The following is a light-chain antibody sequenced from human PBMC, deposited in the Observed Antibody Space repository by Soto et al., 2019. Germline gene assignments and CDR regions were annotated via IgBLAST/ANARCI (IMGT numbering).Light chain of an antibody. CDR3: QKYFSAPWT. V-gene: IGKV1-27*01. Sequence: DIQMTQSPSSLSASLGDRVTITCRASQAIKNQLAWYQQKSGKVPKLLIYAASTLQSGVPSRFSGSGSGTDFTLTINSLQPEDVATYYFQKYFSAPWTFGQGTKVEIK. J-gene: IGKJ1*01. CDR1: QAIKNQ. CDR2: AAS.